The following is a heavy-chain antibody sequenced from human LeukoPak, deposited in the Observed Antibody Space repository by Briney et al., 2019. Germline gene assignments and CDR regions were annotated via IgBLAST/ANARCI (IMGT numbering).Heavy chain of an antibody. D-gene: IGHD3-22*01. V-gene: IGHV3-48*03. Sequence: PGGSLRHSCAASGFTFSSYEMNWVRQAPGKGLEWVSYISRSGSTIYYADSVKGRFTISRDNAKNSLYLQMNSLRAEDTAVYYCARSDNHYDSSGYFYWGQGTLVTVSS. J-gene: IGHJ4*02. CDR3: ARSDNHYDSSGYFY. CDR1: GFTFSSYE. CDR2: ISRSGSTI.